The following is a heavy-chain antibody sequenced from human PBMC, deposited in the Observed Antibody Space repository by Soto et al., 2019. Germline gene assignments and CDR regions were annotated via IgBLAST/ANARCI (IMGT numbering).Heavy chain of an antibody. J-gene: IGHJ4*02. Sequence: PGGSLRLSCAASGFTFSSYGMHWVRQAPGKGLEWVAVISYDGSNKYYADSVKGRFTISRDNSKNTLYLQMNSLRAEDTAVYYCAKKDILTGYPYYWGQGTLVTVSS. CDR2: ISYDGSNK. D-gene: IGHD3-9*01. CDR3: AKKDILTGYPYY. CDR1: GFTFSSYG. V-gene: IGHV3-30*18.